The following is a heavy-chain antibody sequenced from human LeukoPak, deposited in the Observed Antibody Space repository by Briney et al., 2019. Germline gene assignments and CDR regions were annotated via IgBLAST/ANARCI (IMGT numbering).Heavy chain of an antibody. V-gene: IGHV3-21*01. Sequence: PGGSLRLSCAASGFTFSSYSMNWVRQAPGKGLEWVSSISSSSSYIYYADSVKGRFTISRDNAKNSLYLQMNSLRAEDTAVYYCARHVVVPAESYYMDVWGKGPRSPSP. CDR3: ARHVVVPAESYYMDV. D-gene: IGHD2-2*01. CDR1: GFTFSSYS. CDR2: ISSSSSYI. J-gene: IGHJ6*03.